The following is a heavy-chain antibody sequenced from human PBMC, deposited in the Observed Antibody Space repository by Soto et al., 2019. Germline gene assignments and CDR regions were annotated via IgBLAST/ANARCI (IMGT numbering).Heavy chain of an antibody. V-gene: IGHV3-30-3*01. CDR3: ARAVITVTTFDY. CDR1: GFTFSSYA. D-gene: IGHD4-17*01. Sequence: QVQLVESGGGVVQPGRSLRLSCAASGFTFSSYAMHWVRQAPGKGLEWVAVISYDGSNKYYADSVKGRFTISRDNSKNTLYLQMNSLRAEDTAVYYCARAVITVTTFDYWGQGTLVTVSS. CDR2: ISYDGSNK. J-gene: IGHJ4*02.